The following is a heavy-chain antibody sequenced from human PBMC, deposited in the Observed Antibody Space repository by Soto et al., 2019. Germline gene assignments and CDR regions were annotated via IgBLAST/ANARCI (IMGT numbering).Heavy chain of an antibody. CDR1: GVSISSHDW. CDR3: ASRDSGRFY. V-gene: IGHV4-4*02. Sequence: QVQLQESGPGLVKPSGTLSLTCAVSGVSISSHDWWTWVRQPPGKGLEWIGESHESGNTNYNSSLESRVTLSLVKTKNPFSLKLTSVPVADTAVYYCASRDSGRFYWGQGTMVTVSS. D-gene: IGHD1-26*01. CDR2: SHESGNT. J-gene: IGHJ4*02.